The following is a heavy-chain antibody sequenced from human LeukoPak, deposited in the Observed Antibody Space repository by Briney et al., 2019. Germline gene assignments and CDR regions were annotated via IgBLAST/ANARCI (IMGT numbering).Heavy chain of an antibody. CDR1: GDSIRGYY. J-gene: IGHJ4*02. CDR2: IYYSGST. V-gene: IGHV4-59*08. Sequence: PSETLSLTCTVSGDSIRGYYWTWIRQAPGKGLEWIGYIYYSGSTTYNPSFKSRVTMSVDTSKNQFSPNLSSVTAADTAVYYCARLADGHNLRYFDYWGQGTLVTVSS. D-gene: IGHD5-24*01. CDR3: ARLADGHNLRYFDY.